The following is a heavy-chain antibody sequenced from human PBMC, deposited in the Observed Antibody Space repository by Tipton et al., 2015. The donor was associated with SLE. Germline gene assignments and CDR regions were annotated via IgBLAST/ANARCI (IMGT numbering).Heavy chain of an antibody. CDR3: ARDPKY. CDR2: MYFSGNT. CDR1: GGSISSGGYY. Sequence: TLSLTCTVSGGSISSGGYYWTWIRQLPGKGLEWIGSMYFSGNTYYNPFLRSRVTISADTSKNQFSLKLTSVTAADTAVYYCARDPKYWGQGTLVTVSS. V-gene: IGHV4-39*07. J-gene: IGHJ4*02.